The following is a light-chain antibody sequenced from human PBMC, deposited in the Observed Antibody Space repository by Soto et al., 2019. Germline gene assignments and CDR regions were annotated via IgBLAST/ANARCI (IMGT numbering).Light chain of an antibody. CDR3: QTYDNNSDYV. CDR1: SSNIGAGYV. J-gene: IGLJ1*01. CDR2: SDN. Sequence: QSVPSHPPSVSWAPGQRVTISCTGSSSNIGAGYVVHWYQQLPGAAPKLLIFSDNNRPSGVPDRFSGSKSGISASLAITGLQTEDEADYYCQTYDNNSDYVFGTGTKVTVL. V-gene: IGLV1-40*01.